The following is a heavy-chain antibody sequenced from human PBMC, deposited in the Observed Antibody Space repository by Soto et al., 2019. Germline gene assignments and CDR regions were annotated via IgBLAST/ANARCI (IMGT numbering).Heavy chain of an antibody. D-gene: IGHD6-13*01. J-gene: IGHJ5*02. CDR1: GFTCSDYY. Sequence: GRSLRLSRAASGFTCSDYYMSWIRQAPGKGLEWVSYISSSGSTIYYADSVKGRFTISRDNAKNSLYLQMNSLRAEDTAVYYCARDEYSSSWYGVRWFDPWGQGTLVTVSS. V-gene: IGHV3-11*01. CDR3: ARDEYSSSWYGVRWFDP. CDR2: ISSSGSTI.